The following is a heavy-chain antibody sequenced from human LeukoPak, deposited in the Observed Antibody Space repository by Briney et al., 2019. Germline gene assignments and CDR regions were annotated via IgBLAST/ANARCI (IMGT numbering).Heavy chain of an antibody. D-gene: IGHD4-17*01. Sequence: SESLSLTCTVSGGSITSYYWSWIRQPPGKGLEWIGYIYYSGTTNYNPSLKSRVTISVDTSKNQFSLKVNSVTAADTAVYYCVRSKSGTYGWFDPWGQGTLVTVSS. V-gene: IGHV4-59*01. CDR2: IYYSGTT. CDR3: VRSKSGTYGWFDP. J-gene: IGHJ5*02. CDR1: GGSITSYY.